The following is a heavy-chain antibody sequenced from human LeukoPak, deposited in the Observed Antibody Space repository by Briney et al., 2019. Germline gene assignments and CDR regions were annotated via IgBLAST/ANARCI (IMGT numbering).Heavy chain of an antibody. CDR3: ARGGNGDYFYWFDP. V-gene: IGHV4-34*01. J-gene: IGHJ5*02. CDR2: INHSGST. Sequence: SETLSLTCAVYGGSFSGYYWSWIRQPPGKGLEWIGEINHSGSTNYNPSLKSRVIISVDTSKNQFSLKLSSVTAADTAVYYCARGGNGDYFYWFDPWGQGTLVTVSS. D-gene: IGHD4-17*01. CDR1: GGSFSGYY.